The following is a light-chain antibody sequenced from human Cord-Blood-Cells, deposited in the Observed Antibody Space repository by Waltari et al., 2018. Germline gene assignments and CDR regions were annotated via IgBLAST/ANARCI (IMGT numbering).Light chain of an antibody. V-gene: IGLV1-51*01. J-gene: IGLJ3*02. CDR3: GTWDSSLSAWV. CDR2: DSV. Sequence: QSVLTQPPSVSAAPGQKVTISCSGSSSNIGNNYVTRYQQLPGTAPKLPIYDSVNRPSGIPARFSGSKSGTSATLGITGLQTGDEADYYCGTWDSSLSAWVFGGGTKLTVL. CDR1: SSNIGNNY.